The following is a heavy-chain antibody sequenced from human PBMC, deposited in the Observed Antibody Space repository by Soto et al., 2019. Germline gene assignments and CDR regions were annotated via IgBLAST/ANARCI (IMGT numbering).Heavy chain of an antibody. CDR1: GVSFSGYY. V-gene: IGHV4-34*01. Sequence: SETLSLTCAVYGVSFSGYYWSWIRQPPGKGLEWIGEINHSGSTNYNPSLKSRVTISVDTSKNQFSLKLSSVTAADTAVYYCARRHSNYYYYYYMDVWGKGTTVTVSS. D-gene: IGHD4-4*01. CDR2: INHSGST. CDR3: ARRHSNYYYYYYMDV. J-gene: IGHJ6*03.